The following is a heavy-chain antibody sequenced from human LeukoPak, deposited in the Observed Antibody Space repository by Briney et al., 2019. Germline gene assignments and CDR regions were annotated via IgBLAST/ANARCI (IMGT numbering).Heavy chain of an antibody. J-gene: IGHJ5*02. Sequence: RPSETLSLTCIVSGDFISSSRYYWGWIRQPPVKGLEWIGSIYYSGSTNYNPSLKSRVTISVDTSKNQFSLKLTSVTAADTAVYYCARDSSGWYHWFDPWGQGTLVTVSS. CDR3: ARDSSGWYHWFDP. V-gene: IGHV4-39*07. D-gene: IGHD6-19*01. CDR1: GDFISSSRYY. CDR2: IYYSGST.